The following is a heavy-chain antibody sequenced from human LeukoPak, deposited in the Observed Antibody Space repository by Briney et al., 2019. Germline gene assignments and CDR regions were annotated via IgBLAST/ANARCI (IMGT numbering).Heavy chain of an antibody. CDR3: ARGGAARPDF. Sequence: SGGSLRLSCAASGFTFSTYWMNWFRQTPGKGLEWVAKIKADGGEKDYVASVKGRFTISRDNAKNSLYLQMNSLRVEDTAVYYCARGGAARPDFWGQGTLVTVSS. CDR1: GFTFSTYW. V-gene: IGHV3-7*01. CDR2: IKADGGEK. J-gene: IGHJ4*02. D-gene: IGHD6-6*01.